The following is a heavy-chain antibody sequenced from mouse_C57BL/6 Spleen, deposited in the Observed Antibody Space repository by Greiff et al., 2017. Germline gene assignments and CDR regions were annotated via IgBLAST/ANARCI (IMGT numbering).Heavy chain of an antibody. CDR3: ASDDDGAY. CDR2: ISDGGSYT. V-gene: IGHV5-4*01. J-gene: IGHJ3*01. CDR1: GFTFSSYA. Sequence: EVQLMESGGGLVKPGGSLKLSCAASGFTFSSYAMSWVRQTPEKRLEWVATISDGGSYTYYPDNVKGRFTISRDNAKNNLYLQMRHLKSEDTAMYYCASDDDGAYWGQGTLVTVSA. D-gene: IGHD2-3*01.